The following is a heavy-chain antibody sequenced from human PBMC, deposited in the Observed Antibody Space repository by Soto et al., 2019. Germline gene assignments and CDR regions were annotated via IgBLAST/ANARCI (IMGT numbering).Heavy chain of an antibody. CDR2: IWYDGSNK. D-gene: IGHD5-18*01. Sequence: GGSLRLSCAASGFTFSSYGMHWVRQAPGKGLEWVAVIWYDGSNKYYADSVKGRFTISRDNSKNTLYLQMNSLRAEDTAVYYCARDFRTVDTAMATCPDYWGQGTLVTVSS. V-gene: IGHV3-33*01. CDR1: GFTFSSYG. J-gene: IGHJ4*02. CDR3: ARDFRTVDTAMATCPDY.